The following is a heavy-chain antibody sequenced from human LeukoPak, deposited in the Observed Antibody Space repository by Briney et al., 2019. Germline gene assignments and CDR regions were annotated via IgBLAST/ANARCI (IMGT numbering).Heavy chain of an antibody. CDR2: IYDDNT. CDR3: ARLHSAVYYGDAFDI. Sequence: GGSLRLSCAASGFTVSAYAMAWVRQAPGKGLEWVSTIYDDNTYYADSVKGRFAISTDNSKNTLYLQMNSLRVEDTAAYYCARLHSAVYYGDAFDIWGQGTMVTVSS. J-gene: IGHJ3*02. D-gene: IGHD3-10*01. CDR1: GFTVSAYA. V-gene: IGHV3-23*01.